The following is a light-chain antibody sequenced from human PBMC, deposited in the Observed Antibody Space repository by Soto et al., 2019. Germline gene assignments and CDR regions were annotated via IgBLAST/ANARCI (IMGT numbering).Light chain of an antibody. V-gene: IGLV4-60*02. CDR2: LEGRGSY. CDR1: SGHSSYI. Sequence: QAVVTQSSSASASLGSSVTLTCTLSSGHSSYIIAWHQQQPGKAPRYLMKLEGRGSYNKGSGVPDRFSGSSSGADRYLTISNLQFEDEADYYCETWDSNTHAVFGGGTKVTVL. J-gene: IGLJ2*01. CDR3: ETWDSNTHAV.